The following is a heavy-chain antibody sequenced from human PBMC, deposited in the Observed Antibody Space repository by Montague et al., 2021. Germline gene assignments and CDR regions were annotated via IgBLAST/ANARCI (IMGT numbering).Heavy chain of an antibody. D-gene: IGHD2-15*01. Sequence: SETLSLTCTVSGGTISSSSYYWGWIRQPPGKGLEWIGCIYYSGSTYYNPSLKSRVTISVDTSKNQYSLKLSSVTAADTAVYYCASLTLRPFEPWGQGALVTVSS. CDR1: GGTISSSSYY. CDR3: ASLTLRPFEP. V-gene: IGHV4-39*01. CDR2: IYYSGST. J-gene: IGHJ5*02.